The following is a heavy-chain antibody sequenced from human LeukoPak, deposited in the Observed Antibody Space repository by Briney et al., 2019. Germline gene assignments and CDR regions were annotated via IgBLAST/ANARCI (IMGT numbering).Heavy chain of an antibody. CDR3: AKDPARPYDSSGYSSAY. D-gene: IGHD3-22*01. Sequence: PGGSLRLSCAASGFTFSTYAMSWVRQAPGKGLEWVSAISGSGGSTYYADSVKGRFTISRDNSKNTLYLKMNSLRADDTAVYYCAKDPARPYDSSGYSSAYWGQGTLVTVSS. CDR2: ISGSGGST. V-gene: IGHV3-23*01. CDR1: GFTFSTYA. J-gene: IGHJ4*02.